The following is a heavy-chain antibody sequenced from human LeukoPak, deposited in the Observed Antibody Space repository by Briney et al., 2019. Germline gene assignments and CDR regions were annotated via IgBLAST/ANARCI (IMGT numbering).Heavy chain of an antibody. J-gene: IGHJ4*02. Sequence: GGSLRLSCAASEFTFSSYAMHWVRQAPGKGLEWVAIISYDGSSKYYADSVKGRFTISRDNSKNTLYLQMNSLRAEDTAVHYCARGYSSGSENYFDYWGQGALVTVSS. D-gene: IGHD6-19*01. V-gene: IGHV3-30-3*01. CDR3: ARGYSSGSENYFDY. CDR1: EFTFSSYA. CDR2: ISYDGSSK.